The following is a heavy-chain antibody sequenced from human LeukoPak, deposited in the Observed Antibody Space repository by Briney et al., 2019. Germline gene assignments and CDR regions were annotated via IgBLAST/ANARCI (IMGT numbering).Heavy chain of an antibody. CDR2: ISGSGIST. D-gene: IGHD3-22*01. V-gene: IGHV3-23*01. CDR1: GFTFSSYA. CDR3: VKVYYYDGSGYSSPYFFDY. Sequence: GGSLRLSCAASGFTFSSYAMNWVRQAPGKGLEWVSGISGSGISTYYADSVKGRFTISRDNFKETLYLHMNSLRAEDTAVYYCVKVYYYDGSGYSSPYFFDYWGQGTLVTVSS. J-gene: IGHJ4*02.